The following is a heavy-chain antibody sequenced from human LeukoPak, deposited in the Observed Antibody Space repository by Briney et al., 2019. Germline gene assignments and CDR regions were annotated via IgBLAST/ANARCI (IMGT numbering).Heavy chain of an antibody. Sequence: SETLSLTCTVSGGSISSYYWSWIRQPPGKGLEWIGYSYYSGSTNYNPSLKSRVTISVDTSKNQFSLKLSSVTAADTAVYYCARDLGYSSGWYDYRGQGTLVTVSS. CDR1: GGSISSYY. J-gene: IGHJ4*02. D-gene: IGHD6-19*01. CDR2: SYYSGST. CDR3: ARDLGYSSGWYDY. V-gene: IGHV4-59*01.